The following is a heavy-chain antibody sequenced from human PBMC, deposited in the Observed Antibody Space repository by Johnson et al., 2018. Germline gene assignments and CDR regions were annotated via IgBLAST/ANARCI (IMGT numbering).Heavy chain of an antibody. CDR3: AYRMAALGQKYFQD. J-gene: IGHJ1*01. V-gene: IGHV3-23*04. D-gene: IGHD5-12*01. Sequence: VQLVQSGGGLVQPGGSLRLSCVASGFSFSRSVMSWVRQAPGKGLEWVSTFDGGRGSTYYADSVKGRFTISRASYKNTLYRQLNSLRGDDSAVYYCAYRMAALGQKYFQDWGQGALVIVSS. CDR1: GFSFSRSV. CDR2: FDGGRGST.